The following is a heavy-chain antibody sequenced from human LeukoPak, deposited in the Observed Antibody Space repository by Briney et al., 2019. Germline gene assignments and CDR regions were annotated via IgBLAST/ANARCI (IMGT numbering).Heavy chain of an antibody. CDR2: INHSGST. V-gene: IGHV4-34*01. CDR3: ASLVVAATLSIGYYYGMDV. Sequence: SETLSLTCAVYGGSFSGYYWSWIRQPPGKGLEWIGEINHSGSTNYNPSLKSRVTISVDTSKNQFSLKLSSVTAADTAVYYCASLVVAATLSIGYYYGMDVWGQGTTVTVSS. J-gene: IGHJ6*02. D-gene: IGHD2-15*01. CDR1: GGSFSGYY.